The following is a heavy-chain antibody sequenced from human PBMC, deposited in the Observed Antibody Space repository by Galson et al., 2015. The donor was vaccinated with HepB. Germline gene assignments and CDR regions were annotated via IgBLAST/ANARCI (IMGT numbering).Heavy chain of an antibody. Sequence: SLRLSCAASGFTFSSSVMNWVRQAPGKGLEWVSTISGSADSTNYVDSVKGRFPISRDNSKNTLFLQMKSLRAEDTAVYYCAKRRAVKAYDFWSTYVRARGTAHFYALDVWGQGTTVTVSS. CDR2: ISGSADST. D-gene: IGHD3-3*01. CDR3: AKRRAVKAYDFWSTYVRARGTAHFYALDV. J-gene: IGHJ6*02. V-gene: IGHV3-23*01. CDR1: GFTFSSSV.